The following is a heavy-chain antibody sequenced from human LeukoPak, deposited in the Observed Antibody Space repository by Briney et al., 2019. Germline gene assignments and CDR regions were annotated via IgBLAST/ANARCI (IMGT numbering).Heavy chain of an antibody. CDR2: IHYSGST. J-gene: IGHJ4*02. CDR3: ARGVSGSYCSDY. D-gene: IGHD1-26*01. Sequence: SETLSLTCTVSGGSISSSSYYWGWIRQPPGKGLEWIGSIHYSGSTYYNPSLKSRVTISVDTSKNQFSLKLSSVTAADTAVYYCARGVSGSYCSDYWGQGALVTVSS. CDR1: GGSISSSSYY. V-gene: IGHV4-39*07.